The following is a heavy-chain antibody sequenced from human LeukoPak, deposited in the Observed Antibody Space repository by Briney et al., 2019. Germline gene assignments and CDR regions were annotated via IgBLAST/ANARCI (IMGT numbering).Heavy chain of an antibody. CDR2: ISSSGSTI. D-gene: IGHD6-13*01. Sequence: GGSLRLSCAAPGFTFSSYEMNWVRQAPGKGLEWVSYISSSGSTIYYADSVKGRFTISRDNAKNSLYLQMNSLRAEDTAVYYCARDTPYAAAGTGGFDYWGQGTLVTVSS. J-gene: IGHJ4*02. CDR1: GFTFSSYE. CDR3: ARDTPYAAAGTGGFDY. V-gene: IGHV3-48*03.